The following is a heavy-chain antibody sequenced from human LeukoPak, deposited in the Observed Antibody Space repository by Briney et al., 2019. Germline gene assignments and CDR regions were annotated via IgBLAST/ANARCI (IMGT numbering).Heavy chain of an antibody. Sequence: SETLSLTCTVPGHPISCSYWSWIRQPPGKGLEWIGYIYYSGSTNYNPSLKSRVTISVDMSKNQFSLKLSSVTAADTAVYYCARDLRFDPWGQGTLVTVSS. CDR3: ARDLRFDP. V-gene: IGHV4-59*01. CDR1: GHPISCSY. CDR2: IYYSGST. J-gene: IGHJ5*02.